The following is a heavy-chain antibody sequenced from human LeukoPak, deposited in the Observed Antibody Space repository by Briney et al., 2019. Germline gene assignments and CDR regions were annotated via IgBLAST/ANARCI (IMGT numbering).Heavy chain of an antibody. V-gene: IGHV3-74*01. CDR2: INSDGSST. CDR1: GFTFSSYW. D-gene: IGHD6-13*01. Sequence: GGSLRLSCAASGFTFSSYWTHWVRQAPGKGLVWVSRINSDGSSTSYADSVKGRFTISRDNAKNTLYLQMNSLRAEDTAVYYCARGEVSRSSWYSLSWFDPWGQGTLVTVSS. CDR3: ARGEVSRSSWYSLSWFDP. J-gene: IGHJ5*02.